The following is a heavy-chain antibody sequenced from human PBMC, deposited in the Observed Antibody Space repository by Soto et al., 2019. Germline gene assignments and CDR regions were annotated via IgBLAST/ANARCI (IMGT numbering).Heavy chain of an antibody. CDR2: IYYSGST. Sequence: PSETLSLTCTVSGGSISSYYWSWIRQPPGKGLEWIGYIYYSGSTNYNPSLKSRVTISVDTSKNQFSLKLSSVTAADTAVYYCAREGDTADGTVHPFDYWGQGTLVTVS. CDR1: GGSISSYY. V-gene: IGHV4-59*01. J-gene: IGHJ4*02. D-gene: IGHD6-13*01. CDR3: AREGDTADGTVHPFDY.